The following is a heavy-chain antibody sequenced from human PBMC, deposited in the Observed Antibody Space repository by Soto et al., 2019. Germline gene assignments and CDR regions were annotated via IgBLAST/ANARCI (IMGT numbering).Heavy chain of an antibody. D-gene: IGHD2-21*02. CDR3: ARESGGDWGYFDF. J-gene: IGHJ4*02. V-gene: IGHV3-23*01. CDR1: GFTFSNYA. Sequence: LESGGALVQPGGSLRLSCAASGFTFSNYAMTWVRQTPGKGLERVATIMKSGDSAHYADSVGGRFTVSRDNSLNVLYLQMNALRAEDTARYFCARESGGDWGYFDFWGQGSQVTVSS. CDR2: IMKSGDSA.